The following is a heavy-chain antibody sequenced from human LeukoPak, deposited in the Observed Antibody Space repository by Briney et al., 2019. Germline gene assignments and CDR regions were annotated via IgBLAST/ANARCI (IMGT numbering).Heavy chain of an antibody. J-gene: IGHJ4*02. V-gene: IGHV3-7*01. CDR3: ARVRCSSNSCFPDY. D-gene: IGHD2-2*01. Sequence: GGSLRLSCAASGFTFSTYWMSWVRQAPGKGLEWVANIKQVGSDKYYVDSVKGRFTISRDNAKNSLFLQMNSLRAEDTAVYYCARVRCSSNSCFPDYWGQGTLVTVSS. CDR2: IKQVGSDK. CDR1: GFTFSTYW.